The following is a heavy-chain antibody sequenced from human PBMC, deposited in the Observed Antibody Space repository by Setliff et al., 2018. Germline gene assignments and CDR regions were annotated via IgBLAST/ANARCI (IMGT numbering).Heavy chain of an antibody. CDR2: INHSGST. CDR1: GGPFSGYY. Sequence: PSETLSLTCAVYGGPFSGYYWSWIRQPPGKGLEWIGEINHSGSTNYNPSLKSRVTISVDTSKDQFSLKLSSVTAADTAVYYCARIDIVLMVYADWGQGTMVTVSS. D-gene: IGHD2-8*01. J-gene: IGHJ3*01. CDR3: ARIDIVLMVYAD. V-gene: IGHV4-34*01.